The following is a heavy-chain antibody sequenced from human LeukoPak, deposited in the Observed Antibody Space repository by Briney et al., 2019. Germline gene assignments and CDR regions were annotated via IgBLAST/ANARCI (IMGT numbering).Heavy chain of an antibody. Sequence: ASVKVSCKASGYTFTSYGISWVRQAPGQGLEWMGWISAYNGNTNYAQKLQGRVTMTTDASTSTAYMELRSLRSDDTAVYYCARPAMANYYFDYWGQGTLVTVSS. CDR3: ARPAMANYYFDY. D-gene: IGHD5-18*01. V-gene: IGHV1-18*04. J-gene: IGHJ4*02. CDR2: ISAYNGNT. CDR1: GYTFTSYG.